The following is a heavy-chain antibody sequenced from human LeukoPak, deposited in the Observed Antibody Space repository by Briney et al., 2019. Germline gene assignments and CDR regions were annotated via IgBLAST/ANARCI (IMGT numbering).Heavy chain of an antibody. V-gene: IGHV6-1*01. J-gene: IGHJ4*02. CDR2: TYYRSKWYN. CDR3: TIGSSWSPYFDY. D-gene: IGHD6-13*01. Sequence: QTLSLTCAISGDSVSSNSAAWNWIRQSPSRVLEWLGRTYYRSKWYNDYAVSVKSRITINPDTSKNQFSLQLNSVTPEDTAVYYCTIGSSWSPYFDYWGQGTLVTVSS. CDR1: GDSVSSNSAA.